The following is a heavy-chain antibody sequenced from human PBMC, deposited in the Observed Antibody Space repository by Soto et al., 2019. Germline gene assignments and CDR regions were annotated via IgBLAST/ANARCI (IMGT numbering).Heavy chain of an antibody. CDR1: GYTFTDYY. V-gene: IGHV1-2*02. J-gene: IGHJ6*02. D-gene: IGHD1-7*01. Sequence: GASVKVSCKASGYTFTDYYMHWVRQAPGQGLEWMGWINPNSGGTNYAQKFQGRVTTTRDTSISTAYMELSRLRSDDTAVYYCARKLELRGSYYYYYGMDVWGQGTTVTVSS. CDR3: ARKLELRGSYYYYYGMDV. CDR2: INPNSGGT.